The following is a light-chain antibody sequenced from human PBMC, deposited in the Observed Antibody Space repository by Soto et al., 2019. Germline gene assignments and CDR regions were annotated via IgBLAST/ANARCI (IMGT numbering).Light chain of an antibody. CDR1: SGSVSTSFF. CDR2: STS. J-gene: IGLJ3*02. V-gene: IGLV8-61*01. Sequence: QTVVTQEPSFSVSPGGTVTLTCGLSSGSVSTSFFPSWYQQTPGQAPRTLISSTSTRSSGVPDRFSGSILGNKAALTITGAQADDESDYYCVLYMGSGLWVFGGGTQLTVL. CDR3: VLYMGSGLWV.